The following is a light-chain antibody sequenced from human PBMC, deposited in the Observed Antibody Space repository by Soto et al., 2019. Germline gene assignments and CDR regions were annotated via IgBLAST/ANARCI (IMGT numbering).Light chain of an antibody. Sequence: QSALTQPTSASGSPGQSITISCTGTSSDVGGYNFVSWYQHFPGKAPKLIIYEVIKRPSGVPDRFSGSKSGNTASLTVSGLQTDDEADYYCSSYGGSNNFVFGTGTKVTVL. CDR2: EVI. J-gene: IGLJ1*01. V-gene: IGLV2-8*01. CDR3: SSYGGSNNFV. CDR1: SSDVGGYNF.